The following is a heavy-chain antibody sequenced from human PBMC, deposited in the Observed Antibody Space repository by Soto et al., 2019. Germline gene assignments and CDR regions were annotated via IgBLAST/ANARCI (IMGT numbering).Heavy chain of an antibody. J-gene: IGHJ6*02. D-gene: IGHD6-13*01. CDR3: AIQAAALGMDV. CDR2: IYPGDSDT. CDR1: WYSLTRHW. V-gene: IGHV5-51*01. Sequence: GGALKISRKGSWYSLTRHWNGWVRQMPGKGLEWMGIIYPGDSDTRYSPSFQGHVTISADKSISTAYLQWSSLKASDTAMYYCAIQAAALGMDVWGQGTTVTVSS.